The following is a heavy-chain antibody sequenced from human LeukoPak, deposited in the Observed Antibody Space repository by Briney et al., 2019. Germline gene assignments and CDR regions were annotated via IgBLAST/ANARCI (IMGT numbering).Heavy chain of an antibody. Sequence: GGSLRLSCAASGFTFSNAWMSWVRQAPGKGLEWVGRVKSKTDGGTTDYAAPVKGRFTISRDDSKNTLYLQMNSLKTEDTAVYYCTTITNSGYYAYWGQGTLVTVSS. CDR1: GFTFSNAW. J-gene: IGHJ4*02. D-gene: IGHD1-26*01. CDR2: VKSKTDGGTT. CDR3: TTITNSGYYAY. V-gene: IGHV3-15*01.